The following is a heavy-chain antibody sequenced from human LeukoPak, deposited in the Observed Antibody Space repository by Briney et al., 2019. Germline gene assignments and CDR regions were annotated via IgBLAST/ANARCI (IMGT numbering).Heavy chain of an antibody. J-gene: IGHJ4*02. D-gene: IGHD2-21*02. Sequence: GGSLRLSCAASGFTFSDYYMNWIRQAPGKGLEWVSYISSSGSTIYYADSVKGRFTISRDNAKNSLYLQMNSLRAEDTAVYYCARDPLYCGGDCYFDYWGQGTLVTVSS. CDR3: ARDPLYCGGDCYFDY. CDR2: ISSSGSTI. V-gene: IGHV3-11*01. CDR1: GFTFSDYY.